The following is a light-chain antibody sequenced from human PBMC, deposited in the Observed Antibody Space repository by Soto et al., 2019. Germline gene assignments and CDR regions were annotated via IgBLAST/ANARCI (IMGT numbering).Light chain of an antibody. V-gene: IGLV2-14*01. CDR3: SSYTSSSTPV. CDR1: SSDVGIYKY. CDR2: DVS. J-gene: IGLJ2*01. Sequence: QSALTQPASVSGSPGQSITISCTGTSSDVGIYKYVSWYQQHPGKAPKLMIYDVSNRPSGISNCFSGSKSGNTASLTISGLQAEDEADYYCSSYTSSSTPVFGRGTKLTVL.